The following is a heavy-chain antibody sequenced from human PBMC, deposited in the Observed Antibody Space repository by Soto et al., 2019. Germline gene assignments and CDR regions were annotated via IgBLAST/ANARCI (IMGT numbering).Heavy chain of an antibody. Sequence: QVQLQESGPGLVKPSQTLSLTCTVSGGSISSGGYFWSGSRQPPGKGLECVGHIDSSGTTYNNPSRKSRFTMSVDTRMNKFSVKLSSVTAADPALYYCARGPAGYKVDCGGQGALVTVSS. V-gene: IGHV4-30-4*01. CDR3: ARGPAGYKVDC. CDR2: IDSSGTT. J-gene: IGHJ4*02. CDR1: GGSISSGGYF. D-gene: IGHD1-20*01.